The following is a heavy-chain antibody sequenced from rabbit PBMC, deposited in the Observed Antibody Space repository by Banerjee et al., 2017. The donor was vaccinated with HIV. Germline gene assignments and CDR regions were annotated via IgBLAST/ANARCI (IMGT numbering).Heavy chain of an antibody. V-gene: IGHV1S40*01. CDR3: ARDYAGNDYYTDFNL. D-gene: IGHD8-1*01. J-gene: IGHJ4*01. CDR1: GIDFNSYW. Sequence: QSLEESGGDLVKPGASLTLTCKASGIDFNSYWICWVRQAPGKGLEWIACIYAGSSSSTTYASWAKGRFTISKTSSTTVTLQMTSLTAADTATYFCARDYAGNDYYTDFNLWGPGTLVTVS. CDR2: IYAGSSSST.